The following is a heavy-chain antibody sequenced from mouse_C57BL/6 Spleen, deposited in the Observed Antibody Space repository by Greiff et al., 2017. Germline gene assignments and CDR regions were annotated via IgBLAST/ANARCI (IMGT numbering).Heavy chain of an antibody. D-gene: IGHD1-1*01. CDR1: GYTFTSYW. CDR2: IHPSDSDT. V-gene: IGHV1-74*01. J-gene: IGHJ3*01. Sequence: QVQLQQPGAELVKPGASVKVSCKASGYTFTSYWMHWVKQRPGQGLEWIGRIHPSDSDTNYNQKFKGKATLTVDKSSSTAYMQLSSLTSEDSAVYYGAAFITTVVATPAWFAYWGQGTLVTVSA. CDR3: AAFITTVVATPAWFAY.